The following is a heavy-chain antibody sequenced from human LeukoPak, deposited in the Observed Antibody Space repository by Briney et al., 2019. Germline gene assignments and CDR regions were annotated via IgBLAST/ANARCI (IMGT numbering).Heavy chain of an antibody. J-gene: IGHJ4*02. Sequence: LTGGSLRLSCEASGFTFSSYGMHWVRQAPGKGLEWVAVIAYDGGNKYYRESVKGRFSISRDNSKNTLYLQIYSLRPEDTAVYYCAKPSQGILRFVEWLFFDYWGQGTLVTVSS. V-gene: IGHV3-30*18. CDR3: AKPSQGILRFVEWLFFDY. CDR1: GFTFSSYG. CDR2: IAYDGGNK. D-gene: IGHD3-3*01.